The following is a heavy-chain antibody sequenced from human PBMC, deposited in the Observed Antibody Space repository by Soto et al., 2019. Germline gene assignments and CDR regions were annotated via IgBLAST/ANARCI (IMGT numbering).Heavy chain of an antibody. D-gene: IGHD4-17*01. V-gene: IGHV3-53*01. CDR1: GFTFGDYE. CDR2: MYAGGDT. Sequence: GGSLRLSCAASGFTFGDYEMSWILQAPGRWLEWVSVMYAGGDTHYADSVQGRFTISRDNSKNTLYLQMNSLRAEDTAVYYRAKPSDYATMYAFDIWGQGTMVTVSS. J-gene: IGHJ3*02. CDR3: AKPSDYATMYAFDI.